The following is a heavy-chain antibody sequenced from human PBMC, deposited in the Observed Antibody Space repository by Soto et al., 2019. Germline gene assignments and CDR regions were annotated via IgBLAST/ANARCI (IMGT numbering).Heavy chain of an antibody. CDR2: IWHDGSIQ. V-gene: IGHV3-33*06. CDR1: GFSLSNYG. CDR3: AKDPGPLRTSITMIVVVTNYADY. Sequence: GGSLRLSCAASGFSLSNYGMHWVRQAPGKGLEWVAVIWHDGSIQQYADSVKGRFTISRDNSKNTLYLQMNSLRAEDTAVYYCAKDPGPLRTSITMIVVVTNYADYWGQGTLVTVSS. J-gene: IGHJ4*02. D-gene: IGHD3-22*01.